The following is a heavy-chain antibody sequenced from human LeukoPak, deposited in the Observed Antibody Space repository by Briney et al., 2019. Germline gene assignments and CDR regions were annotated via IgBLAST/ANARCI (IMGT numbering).Heavy chain of an antibody. Sequence: EASVKVSCKASGYTFTGYYMHWVRQAPGQGLEWMGRINPNSGGTNYAQKFQGRVTMTRDTSISTAYMELSRLRSDDTAVYYCARVLGWLRLGRDYWGQGTLVTVSS. J-gene: IGHJ4*02. CDR1: GYTFTGYY. CDR2: INPNSGGT. CDR3: ARVLGWLRLGRDY. D-gene: IGHD5-12*01. V-gene: IGHV1-2*06.